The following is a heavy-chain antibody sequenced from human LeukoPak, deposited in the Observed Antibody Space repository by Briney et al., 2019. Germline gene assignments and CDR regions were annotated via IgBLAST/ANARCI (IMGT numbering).Heavy chain of an antibody. V-gene: IGHV3-30-3*01. J-gene: IGHJ4*02. CDR2: ISYDGSNK. CDR1: GFTFSSYA. D-gene: IGHD3-22*01. Sequence: GGSLRLSCAASGFTFSSYAMHWVRQAPGKGLEWVAVISYDGSNKYYADSVKGRFTISRDNSKNTLYLQMNSLRAEDPAVYYCARDGYYYDGSGYYPIDYWGQGTLVTVSS. CDR3: ARDGYYYDGSGYYPIDY.